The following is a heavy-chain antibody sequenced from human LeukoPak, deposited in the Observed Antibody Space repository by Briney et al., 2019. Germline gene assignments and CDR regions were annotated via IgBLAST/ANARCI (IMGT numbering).Heavy chain of an antibody. CDR3: ARPHIWRTDNRPFDY. V-gene: IGHV1-2*06. D-gene: IGHD3-22*01. CDR2: INPNTGGT. CDR1: GYTFTGYY. J-gene: IGHJ4*02. Sequence: ASVKVSCKASGYTFTGYYIHWVRQAPGQGLEWMGRINPNTGGTKYAQKFRGRVTITTDTSINTTYMELSSLRSDDTAVYYCARPHIWRTDNRPFDYWGQGTLVTVSS.